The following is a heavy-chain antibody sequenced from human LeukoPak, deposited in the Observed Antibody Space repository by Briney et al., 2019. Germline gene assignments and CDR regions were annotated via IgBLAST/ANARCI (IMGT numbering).Heavy chain of an antibody. Sequence: PGGSLRLSCAASGFTLSTYWMHWVRQAPGKGLVWVSRINSDGRSTSYADSVKGRFTISRDDSKNTLYLQMNSLRAEDTAVYYCVKDLGRYRNNCFDYWGQGTLVTVSS. D-gene: IGHD1-26*01. J-gene: IGHJ4*02. CDR3: VKDLGRYRNNCFDY. CDR1: GFTLSTYW. V-gene: IGHV3-74*01. CDR2: INSDGRST.